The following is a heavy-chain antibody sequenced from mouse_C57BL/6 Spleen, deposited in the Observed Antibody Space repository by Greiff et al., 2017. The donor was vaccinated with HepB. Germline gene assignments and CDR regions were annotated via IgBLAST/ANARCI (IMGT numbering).Heavy chain of an antibody. D-gene: IGHD2-5*01. V-gene: IGHV5-6*01. Sequence: EVNLVESGGDLVKPGGSLKLSCAASGFTFSSYGMSWVRQTPDKRLEWVATISSGGSYTYYPDSVKGRFTISRDNAKNTLYLQMSSLKSEDTAMYYCATYYSNYFDYWGQGTTLTVSS. CDR3: ATYYSNYFDY. CDR2: ISSGGSYT. CDR1: GFTFSSYG. J-gene: IGHJ2*01.